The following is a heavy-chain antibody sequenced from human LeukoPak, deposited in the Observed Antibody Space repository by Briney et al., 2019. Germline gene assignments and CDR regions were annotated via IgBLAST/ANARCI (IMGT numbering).Heavy chain of an antibody. CDR3: ARSRQAVNWFDP. CDR1: GDSISSGGYY. CDR2: VYYSGST. V-gene: IGHV4-31*03. J-gene: IGHJ5*02. D-gene: IGHD4-11*01. Sequence: PSETLSLTCTVSGDSISSGGYYWNWIRQHPGKGPEWIGYVYYSGSTYYNPFLKSRITISVDPSKSQFSLKLSSVTAADTAVYYCARSRQAVNWFDPWGQGTLVTVSS.